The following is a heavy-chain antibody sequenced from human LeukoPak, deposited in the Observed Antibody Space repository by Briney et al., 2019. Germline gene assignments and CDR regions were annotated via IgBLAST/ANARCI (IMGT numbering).Heavy chain of an antibody. J-gene: IGHJ5*02. D-gene: IGHD5-24*01. V-gene: IGHV3-23*01. CDR2: ISGSGVST. CDR3: ALRCFEYQLLRRNWFDP. CDR1: RFTFSSYA. Sequence: PGGSLRLSCVASRFTFSSYAMNWVRQAPGKGLEWVSGISGSGVSTYYADSAKGRFTISRDNSKNTLYLLMNSLRAEDTAIYYCALRCFEYQLLRRNWFDPWGQGTLVTVSS.